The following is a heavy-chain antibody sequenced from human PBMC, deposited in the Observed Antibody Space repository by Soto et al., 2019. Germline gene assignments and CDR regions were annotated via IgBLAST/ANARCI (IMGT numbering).Heavy chain of an antibody. Sequence: QVQLQESGTGLVKPSGTLSLTCAVSGGSISSSNWWSWVRQPPGKGLEWIGEIYYSGRTNYNPSLKSRVTISVDKSKNQFSLKLSSVTAADTAVYYCARFMTMVTNLAFDIWGQGTMVTVSS. V-gene: IGHV4-4*02. J-gene: IGHJ3*02. CDR3: ARFMTMVTNLAFDI. D-gene: IGHD4-17*01. CDR2: IYYSGRT. CDR1: GGSISSSNW.